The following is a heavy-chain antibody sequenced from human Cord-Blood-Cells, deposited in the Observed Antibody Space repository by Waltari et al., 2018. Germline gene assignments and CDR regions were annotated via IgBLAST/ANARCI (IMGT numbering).Heavy chain of an antibody. CDR1: GGSFSGYY. CDR2: INHSGST. D-gene: IGHD3-3*01. V-gene: IGHV4-34*01. Sequence: QVQLQQWGAGLLKPSETLSLTCAVYGGSFSGYYCSWIRQPPGKGLEWIGEINHSGSTNYNPSLKSRVTISVDTSKNQFSLKLSSVTAADTAVYYCARGRSGYYYPDYWGQGTLVTVSS. CDR3: ARGRSGYYYPDY. J-gene: IGHJ4*02.